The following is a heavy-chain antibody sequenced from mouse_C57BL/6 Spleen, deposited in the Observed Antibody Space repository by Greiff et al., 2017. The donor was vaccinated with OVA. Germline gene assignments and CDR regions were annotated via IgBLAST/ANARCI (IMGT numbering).Heavy chain of an antibody. J-gene: IGHJ1*03. V-gene: IGHV5-4*03. CDR3: AGGNYGYFDV. Sequence: DVKLVESGGGLVKPGGSLKLSCAASGFTFSSYAMSWVRQTPEKRLEWVATISDGGSYTYYPDNVKGRFTISRDNAKNNLYLQMSHLKSEDTAMYYCAGGNYGYFDVWGTGTTVTVSS. CDR1: GFTFSSYA. D-gene: IGHD2-1*01. CDR2: ISDGGSYT.